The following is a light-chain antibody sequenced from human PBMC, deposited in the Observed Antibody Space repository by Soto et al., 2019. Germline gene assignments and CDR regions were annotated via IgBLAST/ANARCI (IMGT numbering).Light chain of an antibody. CDR2: NAS. J-gene: IGKJ1*01. V-gene: IGKV1-5*01. CDR3: QQYNSYSWT. CDR1: QSISSW. Sequence: DIQMTQSPSPLSASVGDRVTITCLASQSISSWLAWYQQKPGKAPKLLIYNASSLESGVPSRFSGSGSGTELTLTISSLQPDDVATYYCQQYNSYSWTFGQGTKVDI.